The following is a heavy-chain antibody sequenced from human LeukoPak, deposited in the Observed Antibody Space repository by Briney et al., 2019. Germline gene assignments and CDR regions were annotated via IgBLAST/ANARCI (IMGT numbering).Heavy chain of an antibody. CDR1: GFTFSSYG. Sequence: GGSLRLSCAASGFTFSSYGMHWVRQAPGKGLEWVAFIRYDGSNKYYADSVKGRFTISRDNSKNTLYLQMDSLRAEDTAVYYCAKDGSTIFGDAEYFQHWGQGTLVTVSS. CDR2: IRYDGSNK. CDR3: AKDGSTIFGDAEYFQH. V-gene: IGHV3-30*02. D-gene: IGHD3-3*01. J-gene: IGHJ1*01.